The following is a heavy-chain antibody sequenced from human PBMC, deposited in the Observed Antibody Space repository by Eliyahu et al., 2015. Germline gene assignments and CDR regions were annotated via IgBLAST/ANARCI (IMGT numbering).Heavy chain of an antibody. J-gene: IGHJ4*02. Sequence: QVQLVQSGAEVKEPGASVXXSCKASGYTFTVNXMXWVRQAPXQGLEWMGRIIPNSGGTNYAQKFQGRVTMTRDTSISTAYMELSSLRSDDTAVYYCARGDGGGTYNFWGQGTLVTVSS. CDR3: ARGDGGGTYNF. CDR2: IIPNSGGT. D-gene: IGHD2-15*01. CDR1: GYTFTVNX. V-gene: IGHV1-2*06.